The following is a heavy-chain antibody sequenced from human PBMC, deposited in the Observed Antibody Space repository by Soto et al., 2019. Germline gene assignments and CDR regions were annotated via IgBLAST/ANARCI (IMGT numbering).Heavy chain of an antibody. CDR2: ISAYNGNT. J-gene: IGHJ6*02. CDR1: GYTFTSYG. V-gene: IGHV1-18*01. D-gene: IGHD6-19*01. CDR3: ARDPGIAVADPAYYGMDV. Sequence: QVQLVQSGAEVKKPGASVKVSCKASGYTFTSYGISWVRQAPGQGLEWMGWISAYNGNTNYAQKLQGRVTMTTDTSTSTAYMELRSLSSDDTAVYYCARDPGIAVADPAYYGMDVWGQGTTVTVSS.